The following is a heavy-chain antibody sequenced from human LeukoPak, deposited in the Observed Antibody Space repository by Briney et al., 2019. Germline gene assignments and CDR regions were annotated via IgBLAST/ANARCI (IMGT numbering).Heavy chain of an antibody. V-gene: IGHV3-74*01. CDR2: INSDGSST. J-gene: IGHJ4*02. D-gene: IGHD2-2*01. Sequence: GGSLRLSCAASGFIFSSYWMHWVRQAPGKGLMLVSRINSDGSSTNFADSVKGRFTISRDNAKNMVYLQMNSLRVEDTAVYYCVRGCSSSDCTPFDYWGQGTLVTVSS. CDR3: VRGCSSSDCTPFDY. CDR1: GFIFSSYW.